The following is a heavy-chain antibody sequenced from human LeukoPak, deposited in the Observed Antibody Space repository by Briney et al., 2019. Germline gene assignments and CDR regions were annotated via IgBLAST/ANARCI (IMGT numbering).Heavy chain of an antibody. CDR3: ARDLPMYSSAWYLGY. Sequence: ASVKVSCKASGYAFTSYGISWVRQAPGQGLEWMGWISAYNGNTNYAQKLQGRVTMTTDTSTSTAYMELRSLRSDDTAVYYCARDLPMYSSAWYLGYWGQGTLVTVSS. D-gene: IGHD6-19*01. CDR2: ISAYNGNT. CDR1: GYAFTSYG. J-gene: IGHJ4*02. V-gene: IGHV1-18*01.